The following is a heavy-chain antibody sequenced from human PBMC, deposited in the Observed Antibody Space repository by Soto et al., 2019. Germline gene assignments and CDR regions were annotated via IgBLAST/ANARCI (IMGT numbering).Heavy chain of an antibody. J-gene: IGHJ5*02. CDR2: ISSSSSYT. CDR1: GFTFSDYY. Sequence: GGSLRLSCAASGFTFSDYYMSWIRQAPGKGLEWVSYISSSSSYTNYAVSVKGRFTISRDNAKNSLYLQMNSLRAEETAVYYCARWHQGRDYNWFDPWGQGTLVTVSS. CDR3: ARWHQGRDYNWFDP. V-gene: IGHV3-11*06. D-gene: IGHD2-21*02.